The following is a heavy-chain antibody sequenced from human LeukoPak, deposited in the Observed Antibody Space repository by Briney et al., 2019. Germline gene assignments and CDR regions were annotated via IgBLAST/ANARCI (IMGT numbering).Heavy chain of an antibody. J-gene: IGHJ4*02. Sequence: PGGSLRLSCAASGFAFSSFAMSWVRQAPGKGLEWVSTIGGGGGSTDYTDSVKGRFTISRDNSKNTLYLQMNSLGAEDTAVYYCAEGHRYCTSGNCNSAVDYWGQGTLVTVSS. CDR3: AEGHRYCTSGNCNSAVDY. V-gene: IGHV3-23*01. CDR1: GFAFSSFA. CDR2: IGGGGGST. D-gene: IGHD2-15*01.